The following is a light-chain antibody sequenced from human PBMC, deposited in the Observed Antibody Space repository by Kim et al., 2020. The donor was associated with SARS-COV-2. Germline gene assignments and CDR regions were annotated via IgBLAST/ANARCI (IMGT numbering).Light chain of an antibody. CDR1: KLGDKY. V-gene: IGLV3-1*01. Sequence: GSPGQTASIPCSGDKLGDKYACWYQQKPGQSPVLVIYQDSKRPSGIPERFSGSNSGNTATLTISGTQSMDEADYYCQACDSSTVVFGGGTQLTVL. CDR2: QDS. J-gene: IGLJ2*01. CDR3: QACDSSTVV.